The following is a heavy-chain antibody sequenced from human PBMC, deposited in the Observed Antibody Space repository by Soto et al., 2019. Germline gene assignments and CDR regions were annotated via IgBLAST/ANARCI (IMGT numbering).Heavy chain of an antibody. CDR1: GGSISSYY. Sequence: SETLSLTCTVSGGSISSYYWSWIRQPPGKGLEWIGYIYYSGSTNYNPSLKSRVTISVDTSKNQFSLKLSSVTAADTAVYYCARGYYDILTGYLYYYYMDVWGKGTTVTVSS. D-gene: IGHD3-9*01. J-gene: IGHJ6*03. CDR3: ARGYYDILTGYLYYYYMDV. CDR2: IYYSGST. V-gene: IGHV4-59*01.